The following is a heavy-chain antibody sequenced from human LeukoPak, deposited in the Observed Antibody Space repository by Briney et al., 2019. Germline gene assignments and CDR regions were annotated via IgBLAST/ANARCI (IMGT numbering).Heavy chain of an antibody. V-gene: IGHV1-18*04. CDR1: GYTFTSYG. CDR3: ARDYYGSGSYQYYYYGMDV. CDR2: ISAYNGNT. D-gene: IGHD3-10*01. Sequence: EASVKVSCKASGYTFTSYGISWVRQAPGQGLEWMGWISAYNGNTNYAQKLQGRVTMTTDTSTSTAYMELRSLRSDDTAVYYCARDYYGSGSYQYYYYGMDVWGKGTTVTVSS. J-gene: IGHJ6*04.